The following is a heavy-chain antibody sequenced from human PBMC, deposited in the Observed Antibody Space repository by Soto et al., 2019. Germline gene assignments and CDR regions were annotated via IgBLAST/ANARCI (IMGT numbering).Heavy chain of an antibody. CDR3: ASPRRDGYKGGGDY. CDR1: GGSISSGDYY. Sequence: QVQLQESGPGLVKPSQTLSLTCTVSGGSISSGDYYWSWIRQPPGKGLEWIGYIYYSGSTYYNPSPKSRVTISVDPPKNQFSLKLSSVTAADRAVYYCASPRRDGYKGGGDYWGQGTLVTVSS. D-gene: IGHD5-12*01. V-gene: IGHV4-30-4*01. J-gene: IGHJ4*02. CDR2: IYYSGST.